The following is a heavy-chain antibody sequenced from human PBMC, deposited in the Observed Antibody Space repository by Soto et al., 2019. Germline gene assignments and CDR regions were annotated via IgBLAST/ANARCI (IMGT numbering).Heavy chain of an antibody. J-gene: IGHJ5*02. CDR1: GFSLTTRAVG. CDR3: AHNVIYCPTTACLTWFDP. D-gene: IGHD2-8*01. Sequence: QITLKESGPPLVKPTETLTLTCTFSGFSLTTRAVGVGWIRQPPGKALEWLALIYWDDDKRYSPSLESRLTVTKDTSKNQVVLTMTNMDPVDTATYFCAHNVIYCPTTACLTWFDPWGQGTLVTVSS. CDR2: IYWDDDK. V-gene: IGHV2-5*02.